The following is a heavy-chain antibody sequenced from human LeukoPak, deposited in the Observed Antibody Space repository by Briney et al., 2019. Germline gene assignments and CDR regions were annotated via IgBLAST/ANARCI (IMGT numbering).Heavy chain of an antibody. J-gene: IGHJ4*02. D-gene: IGHD6-13*01. CDR3: ARATGYSSSWPLDY. CDR1: GFTFSSYS. V-gene: IGHV3-48*04. CDR2: ISSSSSTI. Sequence: SGGSLRLSCAASGFTFSSYSMNWVRQAPGKGLEWVSYISSSSSTIYYADFVKGRFTISRDNAKNSLSLQMNSLRAEDTAVYYCARATGYSSSWPLDYWGQGTLVTVSS.